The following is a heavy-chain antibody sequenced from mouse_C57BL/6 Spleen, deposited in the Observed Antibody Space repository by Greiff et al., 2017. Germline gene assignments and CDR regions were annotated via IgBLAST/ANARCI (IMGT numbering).Heavy chain of an antibody. CDR2: IDPSDSYT. CDR1: GYTFTSYW. D-gene: IGHD2-4*01. J-gene: IGHJ4*01. V-gene: IGHV1-69*01. CDR3: ARYDYDDYAMDY. Sequence: VQLQQPGAELVMPGASVKLSCKASGYTFTSYWMHWVKQRPGQGLEWIGEIDPSDSYTNYNQKFKGKSTLTVDKSSSTAYMQLISLTSEDSAVYYCARYDYDDYAMDYWGQGTSVTVSS.